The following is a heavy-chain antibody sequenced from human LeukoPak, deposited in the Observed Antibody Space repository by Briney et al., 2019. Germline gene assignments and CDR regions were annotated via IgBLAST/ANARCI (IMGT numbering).Heavy chain of an antibody. CDR2: IYYSGST. CDR1: GGSISSYY. CDR3: ARYDSSGYRFDY. J-gene: IGHJ4*02. V-gene: IGHV4-59*08. Sequence: SETLSLTCTVSGGSISSYYWSWIRHPPGKGLEWIGYIYYSGSTNYNPSLKSRVTISVDTSQNQFSLKLSSVTAADTAVYYCARYDSSGYRFDYWGQGTLVTVSS. D-gene: IGHD3-22*01.